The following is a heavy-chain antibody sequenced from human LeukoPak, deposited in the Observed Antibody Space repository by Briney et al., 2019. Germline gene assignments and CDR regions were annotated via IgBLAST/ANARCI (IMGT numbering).Heavy chain of an antibody. D-gene: IGHD3-9*01. J-gene: IGHJ4*02. CDR3: AKEEYFDWLSYGTFDY. CDR1: GFTFSSYG. CDR2: ISYDGSNK. V-gene: IGHV3-30*18. Sequence: GRSLRLSCAASGFTFSSYGMHWVRQAPGKGLEWVAVISYDGSNKYYADSVKGRFTISRDNSKNTLYLQMNSLRAEDTAVYYCAKEEYFDWLSYGTFDYWGQGTLVTVSS.